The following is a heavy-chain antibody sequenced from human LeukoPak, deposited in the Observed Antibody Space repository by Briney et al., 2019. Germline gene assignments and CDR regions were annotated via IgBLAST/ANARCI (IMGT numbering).Heavy chain of an antibody. J-gene: IGHJ5*02. Sequence: NPSETLSLTCTVSGGSISSSSYYWGWIRQPPGKGLEWIGSIYYSGSTYYNPSLKSRVTISVDTSKNQFSLKLSSVTAADTAVYYCARRHMGGYELNWFDPWGQGTLVTVSS. D-gene: IGHD5-12*01. CDR2: IYYSGST. CDR1: GGSISSSSYY. V-gene: IGHV4-39*01. CDR3: ARRHMGGYELNWFDP.